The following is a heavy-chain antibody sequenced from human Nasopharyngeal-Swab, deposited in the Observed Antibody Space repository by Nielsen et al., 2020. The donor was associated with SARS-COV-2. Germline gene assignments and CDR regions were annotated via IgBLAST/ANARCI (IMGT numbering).Heavy chain of an antibody. D-gene: IGHD6-13*01. CDR3: ARDAARSWYNWFDP. J-gene: IGHJ5*02. CDR2: ISWNSGTI. CDR1: GFTFDDYA. Sequence: SPKISCAASGFTFDDYAMHWVRQAPGKGLEWVSGISWNSGTIGYADSVKGRFTISRDNAKNSLFLQMNSLRTEDTALYYCARDAARSWYNWFDPWGQGTLVTVSS. V-gene: IGHV3-9*01.